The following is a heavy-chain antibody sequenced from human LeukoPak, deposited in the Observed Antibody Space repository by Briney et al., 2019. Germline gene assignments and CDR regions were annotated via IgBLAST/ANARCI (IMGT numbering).Heavy chain of an antibody. CDR1: GFTFSSYW. Sequence: PGGSLRLSCAASGFTFSSYWMHWVRQAPGKGLVWVSRINSDGSSTGYADSVRGRFTISRDNTKNTLYLQMNSLRAEDTAMYYCATSRTFDYWGQGTLVTVSS. J-gene: IGHJ4*02. CDR3: ATSRTFDY. V-gene: IGHV3-74*01. CDR2: INSDGSST. D-gene: IGHD1-1*01.